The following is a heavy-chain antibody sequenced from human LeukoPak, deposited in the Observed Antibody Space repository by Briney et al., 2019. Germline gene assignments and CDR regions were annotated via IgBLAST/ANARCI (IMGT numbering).Heavy chain of an antibody. CDR2: ISRSGGTT. CDR1: GFTFRSYD. D-gene: IGHD3-10*01. J-gene: IGHJ6*03. V-gene: IGHV3-23*01. CDR3: AKRGGTESFYYYYYMDV. Sequence: GGSLRLSCAASGFTFRSYDMTWVRQTPGKGLEWVALISRSGGTTYYADSVKGRFTISRDNSKNTLYLQMNSLRAEDTAAYYCAKRGGTESFYYYYYMDVWGKGTTVTVSS.